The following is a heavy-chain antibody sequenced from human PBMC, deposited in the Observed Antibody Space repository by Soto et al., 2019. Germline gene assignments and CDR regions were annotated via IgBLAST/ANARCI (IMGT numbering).Heavy chain of an antibody. D-gene: IGHD2-8*01. J-gene: IGHJ6*02. Sequence: QGQLVQSGPEVKKPGASVKVSCKASGYTFSRYGISWVRQAPGQGLEWMGWVSGYNGDTKYAQRVQGRVTMTIDTSTYTAYMELRSLTSDDTAKYYCAKNGQPPYYYYGMGVWGQGTTVTVSS. CDR2: VSGYNGDT. CDR3: AKNGQPPYYYYGMGV. V-gene: IGHV1-18*01. CDR1: GYTFSRYG.